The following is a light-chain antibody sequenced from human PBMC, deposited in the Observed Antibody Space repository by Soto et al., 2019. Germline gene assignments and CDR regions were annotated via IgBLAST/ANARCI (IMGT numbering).Light chain of an antibody. CDR2: GDN. V-gene: IGLV1-44*01. Sequence: QSVLTQPPSASGTPGQRVTSPGSGGGPGIGTNTVNWYRQLPGTAPKLLIYGDNQRPSGVPDRFSGSKSGTSASLAISGLQSEDEAEYYCAAWDGSLNNVLFGGGTKLTVL. CDR3: AAWDGSLNNVL. J-gene: IGLJ2*01. CDR1: GPGIGTNT.